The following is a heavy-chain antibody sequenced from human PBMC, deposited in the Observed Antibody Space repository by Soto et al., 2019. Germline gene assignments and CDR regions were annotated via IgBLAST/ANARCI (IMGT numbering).Heavy chain of an antibody. J-gene: IGHJ6*02. CDR1: GGSFSGYY. D-gene: IGHD2-2*01. Sequence: QVQLQQWGAGLLKPSETLSLTCAVYGGSFSGYYWSWIRQSPGKGLEWIGEINHSGSTNYNPSLTSRVTLSVDTSRSQFSLKLSSVTAADTAVYYCARVNDIVVVPAAVSMDVWGHGTTVTVSS. V-gene: IGHV4-34*01. CDR2: INHSGST. CDR3: ARVNDIVVVPAAVSMDV.